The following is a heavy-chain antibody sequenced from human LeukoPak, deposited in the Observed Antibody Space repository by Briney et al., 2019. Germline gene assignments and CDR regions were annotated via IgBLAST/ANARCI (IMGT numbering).Heavy chain of an antibody. D-gene: IGHD2-15*01. CDR2: ISGGGGST. V-gene: IGHV3-23*01. CDR3: ATRPDAAPGPFDY. CDR1: GFTFSNYA. Sequence: GGSLRLSCAASGFTFSNYAMSWVRQAPGKGLEWVSAISGGGGSTYYADSVKGRFTISRDSSKNTLYLQMNSLRAEDTAVYYCATRPDAAPGPFDYWGQGTLLTVSS. J-gene: IGHJ4*02.